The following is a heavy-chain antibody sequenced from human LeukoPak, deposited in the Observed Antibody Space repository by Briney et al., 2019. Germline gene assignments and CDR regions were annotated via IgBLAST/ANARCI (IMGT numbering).Heavy chain of an antibody. V-gene: IGHV6-1*01. J-gene: IGHJ4*02. D-gene: IGHD2-8*01. CDR3: ARALGVIFDY. CDR1: GDSVPSNSAS. CDR2: TYYRSKWST. Sequence: PSQTLSLTCAISGDSVPSNSASWNWIRQSPSRGLEWLARTYYRSKWSTDYAMSVKSRMTINPDTSKNQFSLQLNSVTPEDTAVWYCARALGVIFDYWGQGTLVTVSS.